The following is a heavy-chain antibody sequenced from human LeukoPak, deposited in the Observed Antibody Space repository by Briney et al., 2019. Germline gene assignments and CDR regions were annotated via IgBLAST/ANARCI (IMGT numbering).Heavy chain of an antibody. J-gene: IGHJ5*02. CDR1: GGSFSSYH. CDR2: INQSGSS. Sequence: PSETLSLTCAVYGGSFSSYHWSWVRQPPGKGLEWIGEINQSGSSNYNPSLKSRVTISIDTSKNQVSLKLSSVTAADTAVYYCARVGYSSNWSPYNWFDPWGQGTLVTVSS. D-gene: IGHD6-13*01. CDR3: ARVGYSSNWSPYNWFDP. V-gene: IGHV4-34*01.